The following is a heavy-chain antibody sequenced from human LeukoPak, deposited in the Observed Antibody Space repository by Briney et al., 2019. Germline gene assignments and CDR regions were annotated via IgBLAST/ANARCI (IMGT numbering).Heavy chain of an antibody. J-gene: IGHJ3*02. V-gene: IGHV3-7*01. CDR2: IKGDGSAK. Sequence: GGSPRLSCAASGFAFSDSWMTWIRQAPGKGLEWLAFIKGDGSAKKYVDSVKGRFTISRDNAKNSLFLQMNSLRAEDTAVYYCARDRGWIQHDIWGQGTMVTVSS. D-gene: IGHD5-18*01. CDR1: GFAFSDSW. CDR3: ARDRGWIQHDI.